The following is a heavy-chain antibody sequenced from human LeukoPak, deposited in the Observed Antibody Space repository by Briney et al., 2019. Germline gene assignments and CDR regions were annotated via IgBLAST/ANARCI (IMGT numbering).Heavy chain of an antibody. D-gene: IGHD3-10*01. CDR3: ARHFGSYWYFDL. CDR2: IYYSGST. CDR1: GGPISSYY. V-gene: IGHV4-59*08. Sequence: SETLSLTCTVSGGPISSYYWSWIRQPPGKGVEYIGYIYYSGSTNYNPSLKSRVTISVDTSKSQFSLRLTSVTAADTAVYYCARHFGSYWYFDLWGRGTLVTVSS. J-gene: IGHJ2*01.